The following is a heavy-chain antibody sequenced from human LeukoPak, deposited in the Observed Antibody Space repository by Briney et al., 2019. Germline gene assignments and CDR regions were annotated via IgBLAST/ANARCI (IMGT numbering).Heavy chain of an antibody. J-gene: IGHJ3*02. CDR2: IDARSGIT. D-gene: IGHD3-3*01. CDR3: ARTYDFGRGPPGDAFDN. Sequence: GGSLRLSCAAFGFTFSSYAMSWVRQAPGKVPEWVSYIDARSGITYYADSVQGRFTISRDNAQESVFLQMNSLRADDTAVYYCARTYDFGRGPPGDAFDNWGPGTLVTVSS. V-gene: IGHV3-48*01. CDR1: GFTFSSYA.